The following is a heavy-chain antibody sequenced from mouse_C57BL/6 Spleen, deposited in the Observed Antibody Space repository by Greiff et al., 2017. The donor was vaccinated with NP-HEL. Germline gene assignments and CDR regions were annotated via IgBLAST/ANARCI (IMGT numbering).Heavy chain of an antibody. CDR3: ARDYYGSSEYFDV. CDR2: ISDGGSYT. D-gene: IGHD1-1*01. V-gene: IGHV5-4*01. J-gene: IGHJ1*03. CDR1: GFTFSSYA. Sequence: EVKLVESGGGLVKPGGSLKLSCAASGFTFSSYAMSWVRQTPEKRLEWVATISDGGSYTYYPDNVKGRFTISRDNAKNNLYLQMSHLKSEDTAMYYCARDYYGSSEYFDVWGTGTTVTVSS.